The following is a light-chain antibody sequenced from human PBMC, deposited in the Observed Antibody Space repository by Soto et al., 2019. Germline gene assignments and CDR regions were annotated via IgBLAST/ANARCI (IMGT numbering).Light chain of an antibody. V-gene: IGLV1-51*01. J-gene: IGLJ1*01. CDR3: GTWDSSLSAGPYV. CDR1: SSNIRNNY. CDR2: GNN. Sequence: QCLLTQPPSVSAARGQKFTISCSGSSSNIRNNYVSWYQQLPGTAPKLLIYGNNNRPSGIPDRFSGSKSGTSATLGITGLQTGDDADYYCGTWDSSLSAGPYVFGTGTKVTVL.